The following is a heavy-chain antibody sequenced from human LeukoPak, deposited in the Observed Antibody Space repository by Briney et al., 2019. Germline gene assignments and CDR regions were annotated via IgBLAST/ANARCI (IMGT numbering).Heavy chain of an antibody. CDR3: ARQYIVVVQSWYFDL. Sequence: SETLSLTCTVSGGSISSSSYYWGWIRQPPGKGLEWIGSIYYSGSTYYNPSLESRVTISVDTSKNQFSLKLSSVTAADTAVYYCARQYIVVVQSWYFDLWGRGTLVTVSS. V-gene: IGHV4-39*01. CDR1: GGSISSSSYY. CDR2: IYYSGST. J-gene: IGHJ2*01. D-gene: IGHD2-2*01.